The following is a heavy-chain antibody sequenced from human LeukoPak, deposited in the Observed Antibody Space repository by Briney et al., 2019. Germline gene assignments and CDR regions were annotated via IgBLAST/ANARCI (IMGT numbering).Heavy chain of an antibody. V-gene: IGHV5-51*01. J-gene: IGHJ4*02. D-gene: IGHD3-22*01. Sequence: GESLEISCKGSGYSFTSYWIGWVRQMPGKGLEWMGIIYPGDSDTRYSPSFQGQVTISADKSISTAYLQWSSLKASDTAMYYCARQDHYYDSSGYSYYFDYWGQGTLVTVSS. CDR3: ARQDHYYDSSGYSYYFDY. CDR1: GYSFTSYW. CDR2: IYPGDSDT.